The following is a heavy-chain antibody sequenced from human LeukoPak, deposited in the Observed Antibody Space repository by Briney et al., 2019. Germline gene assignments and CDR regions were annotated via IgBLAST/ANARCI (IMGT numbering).Heavy chain of an antibody. V-gene: IGHV4-59*08. Sequence: SETLSLTCTVSGGSISSYYWSRIRQPPGKGLEWIGYISYSGSTNYNPSLKSRVTISVDTSKNQFSLKLSSVTAADTAVYYCARHRKGFWSGYYNYYYYYGMDVWGQGTTVTVSS. CDR3: ARHRKGFWSGYYNYYYYYGMDV. D-gene: IGHD3-3*01. CDR2: ISYSGST. CDR1: GGSISSYY. J-gene: IGHJ6*02.